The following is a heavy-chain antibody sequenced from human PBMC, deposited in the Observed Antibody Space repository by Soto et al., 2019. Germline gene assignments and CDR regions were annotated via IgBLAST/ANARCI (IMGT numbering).Heavy chain of an antibody. Sequence: EVQLVESGGGLVQPGGSLRLSCAASGFTFSNYWMHWVRQAPGEGLVWVSRINGDGSFTRFADSVKGRFTISRDNAKNTLYLQMNSLRADDTAVYYWARVGGGSGNFDYWGQGTLVTVSS. V-gene: IGHV3-74*01. CDR3: ARVGGGSGNFDY. CDR1: GFTFSNYW. CDR2: INGDGSFT. J-gene: IGHJ4*02. D-gene: IGHD3-10*01.